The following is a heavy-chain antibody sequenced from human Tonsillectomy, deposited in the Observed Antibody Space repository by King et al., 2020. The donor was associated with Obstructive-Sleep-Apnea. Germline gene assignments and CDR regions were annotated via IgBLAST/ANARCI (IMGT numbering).Heavy chain of an antibody. J-gene: IGHJ4*02. D-gene: IGHD1-26*01. V-gene: IGHV3-30-3*01. Sequence: VQLVESGGGVVQPGRSLRLSCAASGFTFSSYAMHWVRQAPGKGLEWVAVISYDGSNKYYADSVKGRFTISRDNSKNTLYLQMNSLRAEDTAVYYCAREGEPVGAPWGGYYFDYWGQGTLVTVSS. CDR3: AREGEPVGAPWGGYYFDY. CDR2: ISYDGSNK. CDR1: GFTFSSYA.